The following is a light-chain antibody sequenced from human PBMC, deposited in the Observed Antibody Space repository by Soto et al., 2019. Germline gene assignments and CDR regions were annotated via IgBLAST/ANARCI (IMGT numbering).Light chain of an antibody. CDR3: QQYAISPST. CDR1: QSLINSY. J-gene: IGKJ5*01. V-gene: IGKV3-20*01. Sequence: EVVLTQSPGTLSLSPGQRGTLSCRASQSLINSYLAWYQQKPGQAPRLLIYDASSRATGIPDRFSGSGSGTDFTLTISRLEPEDFAVFYCQQYAISPSTFGQGTRLEI. CDR2: DAS.